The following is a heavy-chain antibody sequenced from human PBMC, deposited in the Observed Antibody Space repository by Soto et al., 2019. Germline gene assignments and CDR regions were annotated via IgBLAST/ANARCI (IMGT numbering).Heavy chain of an antibody. CDR2: ISYSGST. Sequence: KTSETLSLTCTVSGVSVTTGGFYWNWVRQPPGKGLEWIGYISYSGSTNYNPSLKSRVTISVDTSKNQFSLKLNSVTAADTAVYYCARGDAINWFDPWGQGTLVTVSS. D-gene: IGHD2-2*01. V-gene: IGHV4-61*08. J-gene: IGHJ5*02. CDR3: ARGDAINWFDP. CDR1: GVSVTTGGFY.